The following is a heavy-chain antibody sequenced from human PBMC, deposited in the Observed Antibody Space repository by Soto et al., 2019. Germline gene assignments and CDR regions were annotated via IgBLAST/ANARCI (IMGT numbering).Heavy chain of an antibody. Sequence: HLQLQEPGPRLVKPSETLSLTCSVSGGPISISRKYWGWIRQSPGQGLEWIGSMTYGGGTAHYNSSLKSRVTISVDPSNNQFSMSMTSVTAEDTAVYYCVSSSNGDCNDWGQGTVVSVSS. CDR3: VSSSNGDCND. V-gene: IGHV4-39*01. CDR2: MTYGGGTA. J-gene: IGHJ4*02. D-gene: IGHD2-21*02. CDR1: GGPISISRKY.